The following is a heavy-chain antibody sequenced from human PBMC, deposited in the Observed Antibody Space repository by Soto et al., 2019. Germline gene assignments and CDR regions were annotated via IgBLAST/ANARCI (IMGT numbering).Heavy chain of an antibody. CDR3: AREGWYQYFQH. V-gene: IGHV3-30*03. D-gene: IGHD6-19*01. CDR2: ISYDGSNK. CDR1: GFTFSSYG. J-gene: IGHJ1*01. Sequence: QVQLVESGGGVVQPGRSLRLSCAASGFTFSSYGMHWVRQAPGKGLEWVAVISYDGSNKYYADSVKGRFTISRDNSKNTLYLQMNSLRAEDTAVYYGAREGWYQYFQHWGQGTLVTVSS.